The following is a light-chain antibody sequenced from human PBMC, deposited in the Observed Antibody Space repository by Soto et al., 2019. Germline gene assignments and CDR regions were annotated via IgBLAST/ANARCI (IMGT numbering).Light chain of an antibody. CDR3: QQYNTYQGT. CDR1: QNIDKW. J-gene: IGKJ1*01. Sequence: DIQMNKSPSTLSASEGDRVSITCRASQNIDKWLAWYQQKPQKAPKLLIFDASTLESGVPSRFSGSGSGTEFTLTISSLQPDDFATYYCQQYNTYQGTFGPGTKVDIK. CDR2: DAS. V-gene: IGKV1-5*01.